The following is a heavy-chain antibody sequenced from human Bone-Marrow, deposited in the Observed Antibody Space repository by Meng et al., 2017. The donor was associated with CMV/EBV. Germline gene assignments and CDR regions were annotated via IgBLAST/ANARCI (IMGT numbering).Heavy chain of an antibody. Sequence: QLVQSGAEVKKPGASVKVSCKASGYTFTGYYMHWVRQSPGQGLEWMGWINPNSGGTNYAQKFQGRVTMTRDTSISTSYMELSRLRSDDTAVYYCARDLDYGDYASDYWGQGTLVTVSS. J-gene: IGHJ4*02. CDR2: INPNSGGT. V-gene: IGHV1-2*02. CDR1: GYTFTGYY. D-gene: IGHD4-17*01. CDR3: ARDLDYGDYASDY.